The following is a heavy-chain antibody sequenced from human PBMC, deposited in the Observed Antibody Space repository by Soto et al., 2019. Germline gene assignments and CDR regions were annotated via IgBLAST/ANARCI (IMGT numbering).Heavy chain of an antibody. Sequence: QVQLVESGGGVVQPGRSLRLSCAASGFTFSSYGMHWVRQAPGKGLEWVAVISYDGSNKYYADSVKGRFTISRDNSKNTLYLQMNSLRAEDTAVYYCAKDLIGNYYDMGPMDVWGQGTTVTVSS. CDR1: GFTFSSYG. CDR3: AKDLIGNYYDMGPMDV. V-gene: IGHV3-30*18. D-gene: IGHD3-22*01. J-gene: IGHJ6*02. CDR2: ISYDGSNK.